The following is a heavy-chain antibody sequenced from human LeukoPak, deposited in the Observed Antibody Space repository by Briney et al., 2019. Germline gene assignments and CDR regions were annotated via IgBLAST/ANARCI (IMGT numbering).Heavy chain of an antibody. D-gene: IGHD5-18*01. Sequence: GGSLRLSCAASGFTFSSYGMHWVRQAPGKGLEWVAVIWYDGSNKYYADSVKGRFTTSRDNSKNTLYLQMNSLRAEDTAVYYCARVGGYGRTYYYYYGMDVWGQGTTVTVSS. J-gene: IGHJ6*02. CDR3: ARVGGYGRTYYYYYGMDV. CDR2: IWYDGSNK. V-gene: IGHV3-33*01. CDR1: GFTFSSYG.